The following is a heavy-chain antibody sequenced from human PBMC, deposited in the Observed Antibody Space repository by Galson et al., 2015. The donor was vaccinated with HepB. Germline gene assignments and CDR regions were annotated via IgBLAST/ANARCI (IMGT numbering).Heavy chain of an antibody. CDR3: ARDQVDYYYMDV. Sequence: LSLTCTVSGGSISSGGYYWSWIRQHPGKGLEWIAYIYYSGSTYYNPSLKSRLTISIDTSKNQFSLKLTSVTAADTAVYYCARDQVDYYYMDVWGKGTTVTVSS. J-gene: IGHJ6*03. D-gene: IGHD2-15*01. CDR1: GGSISSGGYY. V-gene: IGHV4-31*03. CDR2: IYYSGST.